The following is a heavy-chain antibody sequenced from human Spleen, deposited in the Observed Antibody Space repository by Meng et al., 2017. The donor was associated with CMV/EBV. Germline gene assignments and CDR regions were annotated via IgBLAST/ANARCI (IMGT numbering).Heavy chain of an antibody. CDR3: ARSCSGGGCYLNYYYGMDV. Sequence: ASVKVSCKASGITFTIYYIHWVRQAPGQGLEWMGIINPSGGSTNYAQKFQGRVTMTRDTSTSTVYLELNSLKSEDTAVYYCARSCSGGGCYLNYYYGMDVWGQGTTVTVSS. V-gene: IGHV1-46*01. D-gene: IGHD2-15*01. CDR2: INPSGGST. J-gene: IGHJ6*02. CDR1: GITFTIYY.